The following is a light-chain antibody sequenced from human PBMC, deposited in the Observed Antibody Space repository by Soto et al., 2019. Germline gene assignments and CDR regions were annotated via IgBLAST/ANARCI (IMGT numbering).Light chain of an antibody. Sequence: EIVMTQSPATLSVSPGERATLSCRASQSVSSNLAWYQQKPGQAPRLLIYGASTRATGIPARFSGSGSGTEFTLTISSLQSEDFAVYYCQLSQQRSDWPPITFGQGTRLEIK. CDR3: QLSQQRSDWPPIT. J-gene: IGKJ5*01. CDR1: QSVSSN. CDR2: GAS. V-gene: IGKV3-15*01.